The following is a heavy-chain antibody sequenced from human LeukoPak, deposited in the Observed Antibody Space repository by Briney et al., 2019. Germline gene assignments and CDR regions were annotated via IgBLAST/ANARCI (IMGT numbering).Heavy chain of an antibody. J-gene: IGHJ3*02. V-gene: IGHV3-72*01. CDR1: GFTFSDHY. CDR2: SRNRAKSYTT. Sequence: GGSLRLSCAASGFTFSDHYMDWVRQAPGKGLEWVGRSRNRAKSYTTDYAASVKARFTISRDNSKNSLYLQMNSLKTEDTAVYYCARVVSPVTRGGNDAFDIWGQGTMVTVSS. D-gene: IGHD4-17*01. CDR3: ARVVSPVTRGGNDAFDI.